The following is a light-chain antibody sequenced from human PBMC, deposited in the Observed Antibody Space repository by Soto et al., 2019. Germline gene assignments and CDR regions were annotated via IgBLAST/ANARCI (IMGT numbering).Light chain of an antibody. CDR2: EVT. Sequence: QSVLTQPPSASGSPGQSVTISCTGTSSDVGAYNYVSWYQHHPGKAPKLMIYEVTRRPSGVPGRFSGSKSGNTASLPVSGLQAEDEAAYYCSSYAGSSNFVVFGGGTQLTVL. J-gene: IGLJ2*01. CDR3: SSYAGSSNFVV. CDR1: SSDVGAYNY. V-gene: IGLV2-8*01.